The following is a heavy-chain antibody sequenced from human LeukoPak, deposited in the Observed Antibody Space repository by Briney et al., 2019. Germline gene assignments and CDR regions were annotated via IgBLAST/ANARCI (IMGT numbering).Heavy chain of an antibody. CDR3: VRAEVGTTLKYYYYYMDV. Sequence: GGSLRLSCAASGFTFSSYRMSWVRQAPGKGLEWVSYISSSSSTIYYADSVKGRFTISRDNGKNSMYLQMHSLRAEDTAVYYCVRAEVGTTLKYYYYYMDVWGKGTTVTVSS. D-gene: IGHD1-26*01. CDR2: ISSSSSTI. CDR1: GFTFSSYR. V-gene: IGHV3-48*01. J-gene: IGHJ6*03.